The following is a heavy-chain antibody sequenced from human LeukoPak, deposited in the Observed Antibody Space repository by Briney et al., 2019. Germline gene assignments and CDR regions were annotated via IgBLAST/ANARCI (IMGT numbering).Heavy chain of an antibody. CDR3: ARGADINCSGGSCYLWGY. D-gene: IGHD2-15*01. CDR2: INPNSGGT. V-gene: IGHV1-2*06. Sequence: SVKVSCKASGYTFTGYYMHWVRQAPGQGLEWMGRINPNSGGTDYAQKFQGRVTVTRDTSISTAYMELSRLRSDDTAVYYCARGADINCSGGSCYLWGYWGQGTLVTVSS. CDR1: GYTFTGYY. J-gene: IGHJ4*02.